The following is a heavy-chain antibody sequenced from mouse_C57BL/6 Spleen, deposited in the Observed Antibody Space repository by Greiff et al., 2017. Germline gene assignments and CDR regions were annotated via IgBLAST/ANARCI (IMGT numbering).Heavy chain of an antibody. CDR1: GYSFTGYY. CDR3: ARLTRVVAWYFDV. Sequence: EVQLQESGPELVKPGASVKISCKASGYSFTGYYMHWVKQSSEKSLEWIGEINPSTGGTSYNPKFTGKATLTVDKSSSTVYMQLKSLTSEDSAVYYCARLTRVVAWYFDVWGTGTTVTVSS. CDR2: INPSTGGT. V-gene: IGHV1-43*01. J-gene: IGHJ1*03. D-gene: IGHD1-1*01.